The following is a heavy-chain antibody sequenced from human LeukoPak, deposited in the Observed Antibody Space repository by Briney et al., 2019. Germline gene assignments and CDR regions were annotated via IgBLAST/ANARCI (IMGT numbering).Heavy chain of an antibody. CDR1: GGSFSGYY. J-gene: IGHJ4*02. Sequence: SETLSLTCAVYGGSFSGYYWSWFRQPPGKGLEWIGEINHSGSTNYNPSLKSRVTISVDTSKNQFSLKLSSVTAADTAVYYCARSTGYSYGAVGYWGQGTLVTVSS. CDR3: ARSTGYSYGAVGY. CDR2: INHSGST. D-gene: IGHD5-18*01. V-gene: IGHV4-34*01.